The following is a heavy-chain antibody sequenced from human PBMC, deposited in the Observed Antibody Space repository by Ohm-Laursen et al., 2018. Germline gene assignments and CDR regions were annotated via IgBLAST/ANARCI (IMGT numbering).Heavy chain of an antibody. CDR3: ARLLSGSSPEDY. J-gene: IGHJ4*02. CDR2: ISSSGTTK. Sequence: SLRLSCAASGFTFSDYYMSWIRQAPGKGLEWLSYISSSGTTKYYADSVKGRFTISRDNANKSLYLQMNSLRPEDTAVYYCARLLSGSSPEDYWGQGTLVTVSS. V-gene: IGHV3-11*01. CDR1: GFTFSDYY. D-gene: IGHD1-26*01.